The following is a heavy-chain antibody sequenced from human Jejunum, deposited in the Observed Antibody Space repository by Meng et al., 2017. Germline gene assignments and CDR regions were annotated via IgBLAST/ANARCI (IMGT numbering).Heavy chain of an antibody. CDR2: INPNLGKT. J-gene: IGHJ4*02. V-gene: IGHV1-46*01. CDR1: GYTFTSHY. CDR3: ARDACGEDCYAQPDY. Sequence: QVHLEQSGAEVKRPGASVMVSCKASGYTFTSHYMHWARQVPGQGLEWMGAINPNLGKTVYAQKFQGRVTLTRDTSTTTVHLHLSSLSAEDTAIYFCARDACGEDCYAQPDYWGQGTLVTVSS. D-gene: IGHD2-2*01.